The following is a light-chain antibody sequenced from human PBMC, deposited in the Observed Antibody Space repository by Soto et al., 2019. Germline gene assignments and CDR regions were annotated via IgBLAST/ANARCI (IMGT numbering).Light chain of an antibody. CDR1: SSDVGGYNY. V-gene: IGLV2-8*01. Sequence: QSALTQPPSASGSPGQSVAISCSGTSSDVGGYNYVSWYQQHPGKAPKLMLYEVTKRPSGVPDRFSGSKSGNTASLTVSGLQAEAEAEYYCSSYAGSNNVIFGGGTKVTVL. CDR2: EVT. J-gene: IGLJ2*01. CDR3: SSYAGSNNVI.